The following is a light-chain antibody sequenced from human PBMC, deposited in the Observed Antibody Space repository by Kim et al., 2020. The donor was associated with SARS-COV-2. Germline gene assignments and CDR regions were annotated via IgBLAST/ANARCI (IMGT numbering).Light chain of an antibody. CDR2: LNSDGSH. V-gene: IGLV4-69*01. Sequence: ASVTLTCTLSSGNSSYAIAWHQQQPEKGPRYLMKLNSDGSHSKGDGIPDRFSGSSSGAERYLTISSLQSEDEADYYCQTWGTGIQVFGGGTKLTVL. CDR1: SGNSSYA. CDR3: QTWGTGIQV. J-gene: IGLJ3*02.